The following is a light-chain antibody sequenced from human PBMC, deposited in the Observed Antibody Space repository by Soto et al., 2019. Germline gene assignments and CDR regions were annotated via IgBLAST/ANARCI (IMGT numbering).Light chain of an antibody. CDR1: QSVSRW. CDR2: KAS. J-gene: IGKJ1*01. CDR3: QQYNDNWT. Sequence: DIQMTQSPSTLSASVGDRVTITCRASQSVSRWLAWYQKKPGKAPKLLIYKASTLESGVPSGFSGSGSGTEFTLAISSLQPDDSATYYCQQYNDNWTFGQGTKVDIK. V-gene: IGKV1-5*03.